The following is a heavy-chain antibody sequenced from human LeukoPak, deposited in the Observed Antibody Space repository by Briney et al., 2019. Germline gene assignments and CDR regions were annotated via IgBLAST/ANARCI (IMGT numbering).Heavy chain of an antibody. CDR2: INHSGST. D-gene: IGHD3-10*01. J-gene: IGHJ4*02. Sequence: SETLSLTCTVSGGSISSYYWSWIRQPPGKGLEWIGEINHSGSTNYNPSLKSRVTISVDTSKNQFSLKLSSVTAADTAVYYCARGKPRYGSGSYRIYYFDYWGQGTLVTVSS. CDR3: ARGKPRYGSGSYRIYYFDY. V-gene: IGHV4-34*01. CDR1: GGSISSYY.